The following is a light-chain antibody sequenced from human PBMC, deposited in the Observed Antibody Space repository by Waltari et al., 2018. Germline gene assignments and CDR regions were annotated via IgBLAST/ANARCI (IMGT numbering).Light chain of an antibody. J-gene: IGLJ2*01. CDR1: KFGSKR. CDR2: YDS. CDR3: LVWHSTTDHHGV. Sequence: SYVVTQSPSVSVAPGATARITCGGDKFGSKRGHWYQQRPGQAPVLAIPYDSDRPSGFPERFSGSNSGNTATLTIIWVEADDEADYYCLVWHSTTDHHGVFGGGTKLTVL. V-gene: IGLV3-21*04.